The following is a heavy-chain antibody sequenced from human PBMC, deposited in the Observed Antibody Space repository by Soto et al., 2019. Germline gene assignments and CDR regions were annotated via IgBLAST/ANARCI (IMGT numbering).Heavy chain of an antibody. Sequence: QVQLVESGGGVVQPGTSLRLSCSASGFTLSGVDMHWVRQAPGKGLEWVAVMLYDGRNQYYADSVKGRFTVSRDSSQSTLYLQVNSLRTEDAAVYYCAKGGWYTSSSRSDCWGQGTLVTVSS. CDR3: AKGGWYTSSSRSDC. J-gene: IGHJ4*02. CDR2: MLYDGRNQ. D-gene: IGHD6-6*01. CDR1: GFTLSGVD. V-gene: IGHV3-30*18.